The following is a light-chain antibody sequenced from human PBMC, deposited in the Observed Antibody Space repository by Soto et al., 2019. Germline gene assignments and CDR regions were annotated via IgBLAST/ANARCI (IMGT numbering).Light chain of an antibody. J-gene: IGLJ1*01. CDR2: DVS. CDR3: NSYTSSSIHV. Sequence: QSVLTQPASVSASPGHSITISCTGTSSDVGGYNYVSWYQQHPGKAPKLMIYDVSNRPSGVSDRFSGSKSGNTASLTISGLQAEDEADYYCNSYTSSSIHVFGTGTKVTV. V-gene: IGLV2-14*01. CDR1: SSDVGGYNY.